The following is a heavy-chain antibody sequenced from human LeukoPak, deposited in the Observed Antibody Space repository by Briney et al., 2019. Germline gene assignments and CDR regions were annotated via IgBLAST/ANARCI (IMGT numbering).Heavy chain of an antibody. V-gene: IGHV3-30*18. CDR2: ISYDGSNK. CDR1: GFTFSSYG. CDR3: AKDRGSWTDLSGYYFDY. D-gene: IGHD6-13*01. J-gene: IGHJ4*02. Sequence: GGSLRLSCAASGFTFSSYGMHWVRQAPGKGLEWVAVISYDGSNKYYADSVKGRFTISRDNSKNTLYLRVNSLRAEGTAVYYCAKDRGSWTDLSGYYFDYWGQGTLVTVSS.